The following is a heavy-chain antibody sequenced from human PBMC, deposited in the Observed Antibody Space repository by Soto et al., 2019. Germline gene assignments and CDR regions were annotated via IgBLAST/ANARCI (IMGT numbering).Heavy chain of an antibody. J-gene: IGHJ6*02. Sequence: PGGSLRLSCAASGFTVSSNYMSWVRQAPGKGLEWVSVIYSGGSTYYADSVKGRFTISRDNSKNTLYLQMNSLRAEDTAVYYCARTYYYGSGSYYKDYYYYGMDVWGQGTTVTVSS. D-gene: IGHD3-10*01. CDR3: ARTYYYGSGSYYKDYYYYGMDV. V-gene: IGHV3-53*01. CDR1: GFTVSSNY. CDR2: IYSGGST.